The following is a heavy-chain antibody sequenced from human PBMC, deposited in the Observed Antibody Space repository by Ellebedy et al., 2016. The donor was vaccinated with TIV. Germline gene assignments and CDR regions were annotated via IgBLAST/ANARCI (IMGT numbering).Heavy chain of an antibody. CDR3: AKGSHQGGIASDY. CDR1: GFTFSDYY. J-gene: IGHJ4*02. CDR2: ISGSGGST. D-gene: IGHD2-15*01. V-gene: IGHV3-23*01. Sequence: LSLTCSAPGFTFSDYYMSWIRQAPGKGLEWVSAISGSGGSTYYADSVKGRFTIPRDNSKNTLYLQMNSLRAEDTAVYYCAKGSHQGGIASDYWGQGTLVTVSS.